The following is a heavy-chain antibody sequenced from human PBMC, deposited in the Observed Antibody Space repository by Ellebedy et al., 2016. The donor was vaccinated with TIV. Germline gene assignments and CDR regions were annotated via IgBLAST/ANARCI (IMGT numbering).Heavy chain of an antibody. J-gene: IGHJ6*02. CDR3: ARGRNYYKHYYGVDV. CDR2: INHSGST. CDR1: GGSFSGYY. D-gene: IGHD3-10*01. Sequence: SETLSLXXAVYGGSFSGYYWSWIRQPLGKGLEWIGEINHSGSTNYNPSLKSRVTISVDTSKNQFSLKLRSVTAADTAVYYCARGRNYYKHYYGVDVWGQGTTVTVSS. V-gene: IGHV4-34*01.